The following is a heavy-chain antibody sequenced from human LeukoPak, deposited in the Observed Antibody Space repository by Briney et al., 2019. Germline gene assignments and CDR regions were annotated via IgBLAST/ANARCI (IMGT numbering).Heavy chain of an antibody. J-gene: IGHJ4*02. V-gene: IGHV1-46*01. CDR2: INPSGGST. CDR1: GYTFTGYY. D-gene: IGHD4-17*01. Sequence: ASVKVSCTASGYTFTGYYIHWVRQAPGQGLEWMGIINPSGGSTSYAQKFQGRVTMTRDTSTSTVYMYLSSLRSEDTAVYYCARDSLYGVVDYWGQGTLVTVSS. CDR3: ARDSLYGVVDY.